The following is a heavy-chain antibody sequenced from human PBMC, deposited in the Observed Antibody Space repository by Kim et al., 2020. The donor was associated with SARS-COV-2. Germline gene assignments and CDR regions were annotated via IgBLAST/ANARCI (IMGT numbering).Heavy chain of an antibody. CDR1: GFTFSAYA. J-gene: IGHJ3*01. CDR2: INTTGDT. CDR3: TSADRRPRTLGDVYDL. V-gene: IGHV3-13*01. Sequence: GGSLRLSCAASGFTFSAYAMHWVRQATGKGLEWVSSINTTGDTYYPGYVKGRFTISRENANNSMYLQMNSLRAGDTAVYFCTSADRRPRTLGDVYDLCGQGTMVTVSS.